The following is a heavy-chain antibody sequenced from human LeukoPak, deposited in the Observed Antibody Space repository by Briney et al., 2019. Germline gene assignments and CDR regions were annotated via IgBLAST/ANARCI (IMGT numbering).Heavy chain of an antibody. J-gene: IGHJ4*02. Sequence: ASVKVSCKASGYTFTSYGISWVRQAPGQGLEWMGWISAYNGNTNYAQKLQGRVTMTTDTSTSTAYMELRSLRSDDTAVYYCARDASERFGELRAFDYWGQGTLVTVSS. CDR3: ARDASERFGELRAFDY. D-gene: IGHD3-10*01. CDR2: ISAYNGNT. CDR1: GYTFTSYG. V-gene: IGHV1-18*01.